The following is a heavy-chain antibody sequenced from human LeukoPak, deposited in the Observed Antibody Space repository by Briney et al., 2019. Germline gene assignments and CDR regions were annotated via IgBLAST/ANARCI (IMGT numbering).Heavy chain of an antibody. J-gene: IGHJ4*02. CDR3: ARDYSSSWYLYYFDY. Sequence: PGGSLRLSCAASGFTFSSYWTSWVRQAPGKGLEWVANIKQDGSGKYYVDSVKGRFTISRDNAKNSLYLQMNSLRAEDTAVYYCARDYSSSWYLYYFDYWGQGTLVTVSS. V-gene: IGHV3-7*05. CDR2: IKQDGSGK. D-gene: IGHD6-13*01. CDR1: GFTFSSYW.